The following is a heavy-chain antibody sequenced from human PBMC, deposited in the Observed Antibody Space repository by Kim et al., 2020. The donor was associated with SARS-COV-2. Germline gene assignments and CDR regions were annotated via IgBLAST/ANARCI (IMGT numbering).Heavy chain of an antibody. D-gene: IGHD6-19*01. V-gene: IGHV3-13*04. CDR2: IGTAGDT. Sequence: GGSLRLSCAASGFTFSSYDMHWVRQAPGKGLEWVSAIGTAGDTYYPGSVKGRFTISRENAKNSLYLQMNSLRAGDTAVYYCARAKYSSGWWGFDPWGQGTLVTVSS. CDR1: GFTFSSYD. J-gene: IGHJ5*02. CDR3: ARAKYSSGWWGFDP.